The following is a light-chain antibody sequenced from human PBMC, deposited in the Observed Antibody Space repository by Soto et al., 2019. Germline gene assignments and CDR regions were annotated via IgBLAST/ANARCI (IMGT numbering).Light chain of an antibody. CDR1: QSVSST. CDR2: GAS. CDR3: QQYGSSWT. V-gene: IGKV3-15*01. J-gene: IGKJ1*01. Sequence: ERVMTQSPATLSVSPGERATLSCRASQSVSSTLAWYQQKPGQAPRLLIYGASTRATGIPARFSGSGSGTDFTLTISRLEPEDFAVYYCQQYGSSWTFGQGTKVDIK.